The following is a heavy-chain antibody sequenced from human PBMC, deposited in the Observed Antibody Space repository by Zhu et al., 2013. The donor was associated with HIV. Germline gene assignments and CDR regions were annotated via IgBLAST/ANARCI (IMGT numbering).Heavy chain of an antibody. D-gene: IGHD5-18*01. V-gene: IGHV1-69*01. CDR3: ARALTAMVTPYYYYGMDV. Sequence: QVQLVQSGAEVKKPGSSVKVSCKASGGTFSSYAISWVRQAPGQGLEWMGGIIPIFGTANYAQKFQGRVTITADESTSTAYMELSSLRSEDTAVYYCARALTAMVTPYYYYGMDVWGQGTTVTVSS. J-gene: IGHJ6*02. CDR2: IIPIFGTA. CDR1: GGTFSSYA.